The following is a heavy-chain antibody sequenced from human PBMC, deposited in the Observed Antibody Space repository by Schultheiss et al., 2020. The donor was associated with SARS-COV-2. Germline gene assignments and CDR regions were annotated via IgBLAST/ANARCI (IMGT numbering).Heavy chain of an antibody. J-gene: IGHJ3*02. CDR3: AKDEDYYYDTGDAFDI. D-gene: IGHD3-22*01. CDR1: GFTFSSYA. V-gene: IGHV3-23*01. Sequence: GESLKISCAASGFTFSSYAMSWVRQAPGKGLEWVSAISGSGGSTYYADSVKGRFTISRDNSKNTLYLQMNSLRAEDTAVYYCAKDEDYYYDTGDAFDIWGQGTMVTVSS. CDR2: ISGSGGST.